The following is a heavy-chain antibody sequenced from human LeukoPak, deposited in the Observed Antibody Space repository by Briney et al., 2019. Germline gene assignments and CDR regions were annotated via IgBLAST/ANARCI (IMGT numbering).Heavy chain of an antibody. CDR3: ARELGGRVRKGSGYPDY. CDR2: IYYSGST. V-gene: IGHV4-39*07. CDR1: GGSISSSSYY. D-gene: IGHD3-22*01. Sequence: ASETLSLTCTVSGGSISSSSYYWGWIRQPPGKGLEWIGSIYYSGSTYYNPSLKSRVTISADTSKNQFSLKLSSVTAADTAVYYCARELGGRVRKGSGYPDYWGQGTLVTVSS. J-gene: IGHJ4*02.